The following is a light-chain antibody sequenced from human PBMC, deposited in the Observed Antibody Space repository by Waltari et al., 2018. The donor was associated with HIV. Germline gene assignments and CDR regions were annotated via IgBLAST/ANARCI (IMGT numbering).Light chain of an antibody. CDR1: SSDVGAFTY. CDR3: SSYTMDSYV. Sequence: QSALTQPASMSGSPGQSITISCTGTSSDVGAFTYVSWYQQHPGKAPKLIIFEVSSRPSGVSNRFSGSKSGSTASLTISGLQAEDEADYYCSSYTMDSYVFGTGTKVTVL. V-gene: IGLV2-14*03. J-gene: IGLJ1*01. CDR2: EVS.